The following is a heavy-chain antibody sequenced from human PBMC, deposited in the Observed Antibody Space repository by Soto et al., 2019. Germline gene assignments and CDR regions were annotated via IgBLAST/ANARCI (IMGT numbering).Heavy chain of an antibody. CDR1: GYTFTSYA. Sequence: RXSVKVSCQASGYTFTSYAMHWVRQAPGQRLEWMGWINAGNGNTKYSQKFQGRVTITRDTSASTAYMELSSLRSEDTAVYYCVTGTLVYYYSGMDVWAQGPTVTVSS. CDR3: VTGTLVYYYSGMDV. V-gene: IGHV1-3*01. J-gene: IGHJ6*02. CDR2: INAGNGNT.